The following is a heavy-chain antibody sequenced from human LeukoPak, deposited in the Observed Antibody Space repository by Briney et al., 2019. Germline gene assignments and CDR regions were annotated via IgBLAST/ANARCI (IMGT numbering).Heavy chain of an antibody. CDR2: ISGSGANT. J-gene: IGHJ4*02. Sequence: GGSLRLSCAASAFTFRNYAMSWVRQAPGKGLEWVSTISGSGANTYYVDSVKGRFTISRDNSKYTLYLQMNSLRAEDTAVYYCAKAWAAAGIFDSWGLGTLVTVSS. D-gene: IGHD6-13*01. V-gene: IGHV3-23*01. CDR3: AKAWAAAGIFDS. CDR1: AFTFRNYA.